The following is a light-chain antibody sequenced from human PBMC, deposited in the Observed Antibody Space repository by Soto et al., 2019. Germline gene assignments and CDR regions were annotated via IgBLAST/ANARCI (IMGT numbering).Light chain of an antibody. CDR2: DTS. CDR1: QSVGYY. J-gene: IGKJ4*01. CDR3: QQYRTSPLT. V-gene: IGKV3-20*01. Sequence: EIRLTQSPGTLSLSLGEGVTISCRATQSVGYYLAWYQQKPGQAPRLLIYDTSNMDTGIPCRFSGSGSRSGTDFTLTISRLEPEDFAVYYCQQYRTSPLTFGEGTKVEI.